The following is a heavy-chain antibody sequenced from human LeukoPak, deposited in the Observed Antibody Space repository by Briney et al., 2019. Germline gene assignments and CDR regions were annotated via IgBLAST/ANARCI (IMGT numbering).Heavy chain of an antibody. J-gene: IGHJ4*02. CDR3: ARLGCSSTSCSYFDC. CDR2: IYYSGST. CDR1: GGSISSYY. V-gene: IGHV4-59*08. D-gene: IGHD2-2*01. Sequence: SETLSLTCTVSGGSISSYYWSWIRQPPGKGLEWIGYIYYSGSTNYNPSLKSRVTISVDTSKNQFSLKLSSVTAADTAVYYCARLGCSSTSCSYFDCWGQGTLVTVSS.